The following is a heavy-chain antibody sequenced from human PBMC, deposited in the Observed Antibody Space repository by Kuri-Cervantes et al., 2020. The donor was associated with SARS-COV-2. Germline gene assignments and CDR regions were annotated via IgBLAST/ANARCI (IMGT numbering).Heavy chain of an antibody. CDR3: VRDGDHWNFDY. CDR2: INPDGSYT. CDR1: GFTFSGHW. D-gene: IGHD1-1*01. J-gene: IGHJ4*02. V-gene: IGHV3-74*01. Sequence: GGSLRLSCAASGFTFSGHWIHWVRQAPGKGLVWVSRINPDGSYTNNADSVKGRFTLPRDSAKNMLFLQMNSLRAEDTAVYYCVRDGDHWNFDYWGQGTLVTVSS.